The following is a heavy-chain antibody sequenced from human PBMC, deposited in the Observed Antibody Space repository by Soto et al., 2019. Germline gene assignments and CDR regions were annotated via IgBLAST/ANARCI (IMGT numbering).Heavy chain of an antibody. CDR1: GFTFSSYA. J-gene: IGHJ6*03. CDR3: AKAVLGYRSSGWYYYYMDV. Sequence: EVQLLESGGGLVQPGGSLRLSCAASGFTFSSYAMSWVRQAPGKGLEWVSAISGSGGSTYYADSVKGRFTISRDNSKNTLYLQMNSLRAEDTAVYYCAKAVLGYRSSGWYYYYMDVWGKGTTVTVSS. V-gene: IGHV3-23*01. D-gene: IGHD6-13*01. CDR2: ISGSGGST.